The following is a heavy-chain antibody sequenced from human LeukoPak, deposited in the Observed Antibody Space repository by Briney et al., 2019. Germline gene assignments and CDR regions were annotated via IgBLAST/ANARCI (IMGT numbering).Heavy chain of an antibody. Sequence: SETLSLTCTVSGGSISSSSYYWGWIRQPPGKGLEWIGSIYYSGSTYYNPSLKSRVTISVDTSKNQFSLKLSSVTAADTAVYYCARDPSSGSSGYDWGQGTLVTVSS. J-gene: IGHJ4*02. CDR3: ARDPSSGSSGYD. CDR2: IYYSGST. V-gene: IGHV4-39*07. CDR1: GGSISSSSYY. D-gene: IGHD3-22*01.